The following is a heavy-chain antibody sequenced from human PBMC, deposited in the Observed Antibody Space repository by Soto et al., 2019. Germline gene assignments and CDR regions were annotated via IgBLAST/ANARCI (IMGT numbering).Heavy chain of an antibody. CDR2: IYYSGST. Sequence: SSETLSLTCTVSGGSISSYYLSWIRQPPGKGLEWIGYIYYSGSTNYNPSLKSRVTISVDTSKNQFSLKLSSVTAADTAVYYCARHSGYDPHSGPGGPNAWGQGTLVTVSS. CDR3: ARHSGYDPHSGPGGPNA. CDR1: GGSISSYY. V-gene: IGHV4-59*08. D-gene: IGHD5-12*01. J-gene: IGHJ5*02.